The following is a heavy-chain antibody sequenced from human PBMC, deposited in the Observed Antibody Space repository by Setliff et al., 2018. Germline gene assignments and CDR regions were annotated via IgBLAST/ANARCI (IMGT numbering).Heavy chain of an antibody. CDR1: GGSISSGSYY. V-gene: IGHV4-61*09. Sequence: SETLSLTCTVSGGSISSGSYYWSWIRQPAGKGLEWIGHIYTSGSTNYNPSLTSRVTISVDTSKNQFSLKLSSVTAADTAVYYCATAIVATANNWFDPWGQGTLVTVSS. D-gene: IGHD5-12*01. CDR2: IYTSGST. J-gene: IGHJ5*02. CDR3: ATAIVATANNWFDP.